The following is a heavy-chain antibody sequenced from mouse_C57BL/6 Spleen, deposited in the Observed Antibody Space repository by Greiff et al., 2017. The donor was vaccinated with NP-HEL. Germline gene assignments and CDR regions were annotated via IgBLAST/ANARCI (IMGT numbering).Heavy chain of an antibody. CDR2: IWGVGST. CDR3: ASDYYGSSLAY. Sequence: VQGVESGPGLVAPSQSLSITCTVSGFSLTSYGVDWVRQSPGKGLEWLGVIWGVGSTNYNSALKSRLSISKDNSKSQVFLKMNSLQTDDTAMYYCASDYYGSSLAYWGQGTLVTVSA. J-gene: IGHJ3*01. V-gene: IGHV2-6*01. CDR1: GFSLTSYG. D-gene: IGHD1-1*01.